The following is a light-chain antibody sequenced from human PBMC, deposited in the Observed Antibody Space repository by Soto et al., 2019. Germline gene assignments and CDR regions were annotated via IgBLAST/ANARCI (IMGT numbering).Light chain of an antibody. V-gene: IGKV3-11*01. CDR3: QQRSNWPPVIT. J-gene: IGKJ5*01. Sequence: EIVLTQSPATLSLSPGERATLSCRASPSFSSYLAWYQQKPGQAPRLLIYDASKRATGIPARFSGRGSGTDFTITISSLEPEDFAVYYCQQRSNWPPVITFGQGTRLEIK. CDR2: DAS. CDR1: PSFSSY.